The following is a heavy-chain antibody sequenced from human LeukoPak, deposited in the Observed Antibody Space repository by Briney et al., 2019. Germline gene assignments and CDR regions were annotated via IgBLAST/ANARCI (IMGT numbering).Heavy chain of an antibody. CDR2: ISGSGGST. CDR3: ARAQWRTYSYYYMDV. J-gene: IGHJ6*03. CDR1: GFTFSSYA. D-gene: IGHD6-19*01. Sequence: GGSLRLSYAASGFTFSSYAMSWVRQAPGKGLEWVSAISGSGGSTYYADSVKGRFTISRDNSKNTLYLQMNSLRAEDTAIYYCARAQWRTYSYYYMDVWGKGTTVTVSS. V-gene: IGHV3-23*01.